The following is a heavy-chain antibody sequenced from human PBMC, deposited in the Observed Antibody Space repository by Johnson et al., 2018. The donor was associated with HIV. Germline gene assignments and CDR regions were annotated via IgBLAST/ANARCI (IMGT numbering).Heavy chain of an antibody. J-gene: IGHJ3*02. CDR3: AKDYEVRMRANAFDI. CDR2: IRYDGSNK. CDR1: GFTVSNYG. V-gene: IGHV3-30*02. Sequence: QVQLVESGGGVVQPGGSLRLSCAASGFTVSNYGMHWVRQAPGKGLEWVTFIRYDGSNKYYADSVKGRFTISRDNSKNTLYLQMNSLRAEDTAVYYCAKDYEVRMRANAFDIWGQGTMVTVSS. D-gene: IGHD3-3*01.